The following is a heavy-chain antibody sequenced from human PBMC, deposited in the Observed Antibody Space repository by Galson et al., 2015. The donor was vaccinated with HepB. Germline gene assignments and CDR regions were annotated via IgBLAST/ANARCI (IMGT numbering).Heavy chain of an antibody. Sequence: SLRLSCAASGFTLNSYWMHWVRQAPGEGLVWVSRINSNGRTTNYADSVKGRFTISRDNARNTLYLQMSSLRVEDTAVYYCTKDLAAAGTGGYWGQGILVTVSS. J-gene: IGHJ4*02. V-gene: IGHV3-74*01. CDR3: TKDLAAAGTGGY. CDR1: GFTLNSYW. D-gene: IGHD6-13*01. CDR2: INSNGRTT.